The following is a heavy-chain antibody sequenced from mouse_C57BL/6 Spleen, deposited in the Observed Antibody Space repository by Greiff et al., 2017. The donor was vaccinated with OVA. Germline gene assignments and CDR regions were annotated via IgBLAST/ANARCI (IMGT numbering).Heavy chain of an antibody. D-gene: IGHD1-1*01. CDR2: ISSGGSYT. CDR1: GFTFSSYG. Sequence: EVMLVESGGDLVKPGGSLKLSCAASGFTFSSYGMSWVRQTPDKRLEWVATISSGGSYTYYPDSVKGRFTISRDNAKNTLYLQMSSLKSEDTAMYYCASWITTVVAKRYFDVWGTGTTVTVSS. J-gene: IGHJ1*03. CDR3: ASWITTVVAKRYFDV. V-gene: IGHV5-6*01.